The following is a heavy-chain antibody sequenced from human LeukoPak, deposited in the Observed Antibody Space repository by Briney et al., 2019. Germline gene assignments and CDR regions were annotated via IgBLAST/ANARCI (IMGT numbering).Heavy chain of an antibody. CDR2: ISSDGSIK. Sequence: PGGSLRLSCVASGFTLSNYAMHWVGQAPGEGLEWVAVISSDGSIKSCAEAVKGRFTISRHIFRHTLYLQMNSLTAEDTAEYYCTRTVYPAQFDSWGQGSLVTVSS. CDR3: TRTVYPAQFDS. V-gene: IGHV3-30-3*01. J-gene: IGHJ4*02. CDR1: GFTLSNYA. D-gene: IGHD2-2*01.